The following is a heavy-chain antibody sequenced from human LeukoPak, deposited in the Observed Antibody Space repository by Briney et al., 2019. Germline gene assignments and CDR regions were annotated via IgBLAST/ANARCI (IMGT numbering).Heavy chain of an antibody. CDR1: GDSISNSLYY. CDR3: VRGVDYYGV. D-gene: IGHD3-10*01. CDR2: IYSRGTT. J-gene: IGHJ4*02. Sequence: PSETLSLTCSVSGDSISNSLYYWGWIRQPPGKGLEWIGHIYSRGTTFYNPSLKSRLTVSMDTSKSQFSLELTSVTAADTAVYYCVRGVDYYGVWGQGTLVTVSS. V-gene: IGHV4-39*07.